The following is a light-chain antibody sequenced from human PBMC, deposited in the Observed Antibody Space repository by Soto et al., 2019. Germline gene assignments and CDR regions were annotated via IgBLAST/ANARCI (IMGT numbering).Light chain of an antibody. CDR3: QQYNNWPRT. V-gene: IGKV3-15*01. Sequence: EIVMTQSPATLSVSPGERATLSCRASQSLTSNLAWYQQKPGQPPRLLIYGASPRATGIPARFSGSGSGTEFTLTISSLQSEDFAVYYCQQYNNWPRTFGQGTKVEI. CDR2: GAS. J-gene: IGKJ1*01. CDR1: QSLTSN.